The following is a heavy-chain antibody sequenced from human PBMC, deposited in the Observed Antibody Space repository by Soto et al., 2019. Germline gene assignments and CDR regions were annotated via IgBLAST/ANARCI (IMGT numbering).Heavy chain of an antibody. V-gene: IGHV3-7*01. J-gene: IGHJ6*03. CDR1: GFTFSSYW. CDR3: ARTKWELNYYYYYYMDV. D-gene: IGHD1-26*01. CDR2: IKQDGSEK. Sequence: GGSLRLSCAASGFTFSSYWMSWVRQAPGKGLEWVANIKQDGSEKYYVDSVKGRFTISRDNAKNSLYLQMNSLRAEDTAVYYCARTKWELNYYYYYYMDVWGKGTTVTVSS.